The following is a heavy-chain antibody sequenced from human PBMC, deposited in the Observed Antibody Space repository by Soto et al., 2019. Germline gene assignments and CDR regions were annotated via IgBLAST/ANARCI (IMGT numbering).Heavy chain of an antibody. D-gene: IGHD2-15*01. Sequence: EVQLLESGGGLVQPGGSLRLSCAASGFTFNIFDMSWVRQAPANGLEWVSSIRGSGGGTYYADSVKGRFTISRDNSRNTVYLQMNSLRAEDTAVYYCAKDWGDCTGASCYFRWCQGTLVTVSS. J-gene: IGHJ4*02. CDR3: AKDWGDCTGASCYFR. CDR1: GFTFNIFD. V-gene: IGHV3-23*01. CDR2: IRGSGGGT.